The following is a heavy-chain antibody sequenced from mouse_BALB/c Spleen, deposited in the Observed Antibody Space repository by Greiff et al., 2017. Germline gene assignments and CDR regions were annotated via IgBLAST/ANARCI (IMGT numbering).Heavy chain of an antibody. V-gene: IGHV5-17*02. CDR3: ARDGRFDY. CDR1: GFTFSSFG. Sequence: EVQLVESGGGLVQPGGSRKLSCAASGFTFSSFGMHWVRQAPEKGLEWVAYISSGSSTIYYADTVKGRFTISRDNPKNTLFLQMTSLRSEDTAMYYCARDGRFDYWGQGTTLTVSS. J-gene: IGHJ2*01. D-gene: IGHD1-1*01. CDR2: ISSGSSTI.